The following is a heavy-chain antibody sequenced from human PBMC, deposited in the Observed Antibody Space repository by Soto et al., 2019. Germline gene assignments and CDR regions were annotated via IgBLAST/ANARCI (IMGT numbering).Heavy chain of an antibody. V-gene: IGHV1-2*02. D-gene: IGHD6-6*01. CDR2: INPNSGGT. J-gene: IGHJ5*02. CDR1: GYTFTGCY. Sequence: ASVKVSCKASGYTFTGCYMHWVRQAPGQGLEWMGWINPNSGGTNYAQKFQGRVTMTRDTSISTAYMELSRLRSDDTAVYYCARRGAYSSSSAGWFDPWGQGTLVTVSS. CDR3: ARRGAYSSSSAGWFDP.